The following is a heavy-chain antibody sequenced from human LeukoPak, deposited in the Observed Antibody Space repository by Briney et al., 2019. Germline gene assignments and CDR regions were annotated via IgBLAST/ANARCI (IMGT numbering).Heavy chain of an antibody. V-gene: IGHV1-69*13. CDR2: IIPIFGTA. D-gene: IGHD3-10*01. Sequence: SVKVACKASGGTFSSYAISWVRQAPGQGLEWMGGIIPIFGTANYAQKFQGRVTITADESTSTAYMELSSLRSEDTAVYYCARDLNYYGSGSYWYYFDYWGQGTLVTVSS. CDR1: GGTFSSYA. CDR3: ARDLNYYGSGSYWYYFDY. J-gene: IGHJ4*02.